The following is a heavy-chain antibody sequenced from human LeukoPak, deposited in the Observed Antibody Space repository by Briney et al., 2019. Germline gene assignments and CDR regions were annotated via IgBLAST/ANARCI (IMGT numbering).Heavy chain of an antibody. Sequence: GRSLRLSCAASGFTFSSYAMHWVRQAPGKGLEWVAVISYDGSNKYYADSVKGRFTISRDNSKNTLYLQMNSQRAEDTAVYYCARTVAVAGDYWGQGTLVTVSS. J-gene: IGHJ4*02. D-gene: IGHD6-19*01. CDR1: GFTFSSYA. V-gene: IGHV3-30-3*01. CDR3: ARTVAVAGDY. CDR2: ISYDGSNK.